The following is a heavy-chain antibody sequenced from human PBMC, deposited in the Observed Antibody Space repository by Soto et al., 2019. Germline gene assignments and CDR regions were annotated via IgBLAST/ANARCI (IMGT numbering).Heavy chain of an antibody. CDR3: ARHKDCSGGSCNAVGYYYGLDV. V-gene: IGHV4-30-2*01. CDR1: GGSISSGGYS. Sequence: SETLSLTCAVSGGSISSGGYSWSWIRQPPGKGLEWIGYMYHSGSTYYDPSLKSRVTISIDRSKNQFSLRLSSVTAADTAVYYCARHKDCSGGSCNAVGYYYGLDVWGQGTTVTVSS. D-gene: IGHD2-15*01. CDR2: MYHSGST. J-gene: IGHJ6*02.